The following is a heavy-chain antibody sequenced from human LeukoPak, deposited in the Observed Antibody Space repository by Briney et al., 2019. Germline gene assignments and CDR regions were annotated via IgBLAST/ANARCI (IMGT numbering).Heavy chain of an antibody. Sequence: GGSLRLSCAASGFTFSSYSMNWVRQAPGKGLEWVSYISSSSSTIYYADSVKGRFTISRDNAKNTLYLQMDSLRAEDTAVYYCARDLASYYPFDPWGQGTLVTVSS. CDR3: ARDLASYYPFDP. D-gene: IGHD2-2*01. J-gene: IGHJ5*02. CDR2: ISSSSSTI. CDR1: GFTFSSYS. V-gene: IGHV3-48*04.